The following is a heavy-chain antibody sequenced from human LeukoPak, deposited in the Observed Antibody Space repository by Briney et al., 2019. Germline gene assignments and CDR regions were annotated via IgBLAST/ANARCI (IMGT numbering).Heavy chain of an antibody. V-gene: IGHV4-31*03. CDR1: GGSISSGGYY. Sequence: SETLSLTCTVSGGSISSGGYYWSWIRQHPGKGLEWIGYIYYSGSTYYNPSLKSRVTISVDTSKNQFSLKLSSVTAADTAVYYCASGAMTTVIGDPYTLDVWGQGTTVTVSS. CDR3: ASGAMTTVIGDPYTLDV. D-gene: IGHD4-17*01. CDR2: IYYSGST. J-gene: IGHJ6*02.